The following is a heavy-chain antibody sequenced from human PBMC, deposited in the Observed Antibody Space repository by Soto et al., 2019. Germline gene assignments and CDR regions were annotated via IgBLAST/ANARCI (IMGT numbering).Heavy chain of an antibody. CDR3: ARDIGRIRGSYGNWFDP. CDR1: GYTFTGYY. J-gene: IGHJ5*02. D-gene: IGHD1-26*01. CDR2: INPNSGGT. V-gene: IGHV1-2*02. Sequence: ASVKVSCKASGYTFTGYYMHWVRQAPGQGLEWMGWINPNSGGTNYAQKFQGRVTMTRDTSISTAYMGLSRLRSDDTAVYYRARDIGRIRGSYGNWFDPWGQGTLVTVSS.